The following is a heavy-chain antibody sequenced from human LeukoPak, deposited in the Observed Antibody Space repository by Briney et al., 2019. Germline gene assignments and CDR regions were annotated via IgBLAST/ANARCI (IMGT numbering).Heavy chain of an antibody. J-gene: IGHJ4*02. D-gene: IGHD1-7*01. CDR1: GFTFSSYA. Sequence: GGSLRLSCAASGFTFSSYAMSWVRQTPGKGLEWVANIKQDGSEKYYVDSVKGRFTISRDNAKNSLYLQMNSLRAEDTAVYYCAKGNYEGDYWGQGTLVTVSS. CDR3: AKGNYEGDY. V-gene: IGHV3-7*01. CDR2: IKQDGSEK.